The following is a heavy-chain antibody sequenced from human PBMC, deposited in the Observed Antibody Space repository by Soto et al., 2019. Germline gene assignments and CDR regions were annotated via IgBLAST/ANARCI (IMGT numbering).Heavy chain of an antibody. D-gene: IGHD3-10*01. CDR2: IMPVFGTV. CDR3: ARVSVPGIYGEDV. V-gene: IGHV1-69*06. CDR1: RGTFGNYA. Sequence: ASGKVCGKASRGTFGNYAVSWVRPAPGAGLEWLGGIMPVFGTVNYAQKFQGRVTITADKFTNTAYMELSSLTSQDTAIYYCARVSVPGIYGEDVWGPGTTVTVSS. J-gene: IGHJ6*02.